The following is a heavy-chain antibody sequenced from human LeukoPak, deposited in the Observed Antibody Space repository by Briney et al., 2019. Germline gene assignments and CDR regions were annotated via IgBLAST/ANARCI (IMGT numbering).Heavy chain of an antibody. D-gene: IGHD6-19*01. J-gene: IGHJ4*02. V-gene: IGHV3-11*01. CDR1: GFIFSDYY. CDR3: ARDLGYSSGWLDY. CDR2: ISSSGSTI. Sequence: TGGSLRLSCAASGFIFSDYYMSWIRQAPGKGLEWVSYISSSGSTIYYADSVKGRFTISRDNAKNSLSLQMNSLRAEDTAVYYCARDLGYSSGWLDYWGQGTLVTVSS.